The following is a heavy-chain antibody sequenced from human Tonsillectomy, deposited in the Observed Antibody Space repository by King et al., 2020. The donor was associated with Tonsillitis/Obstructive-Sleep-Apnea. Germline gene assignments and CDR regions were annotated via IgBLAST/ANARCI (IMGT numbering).Heavy chain of an antibody. J-gene: IGHJ4*02. Sequence: QLQESGPGLVKPSETLSLTCTVSGASISSYYWTWIRQPPGKGLEWIGYIYYSGDTNYNPSLKSRVTISVDTSKNQFSLKLSSVTAADTAVYYCARKMGAAFDYWGQGNLVTVSS. V-gene: IGHV4-59*08. CDR3: ARKMGAAFDY. CDR1: GASISSYY. CDR2: IYYSGDT. D-gene: IGHD1-26*01.